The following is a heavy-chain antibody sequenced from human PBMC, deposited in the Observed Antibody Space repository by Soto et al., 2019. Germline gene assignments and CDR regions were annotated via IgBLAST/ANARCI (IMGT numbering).Heavy chain of an antibody. Sequence: EPXKLSCLGSGYSFPTDXIVWVRPIPGKGLEWVWIGHHCDSXNRYNSSFQGRVTXSDERSINTAYLQRDSMQTSETAMYYCARQGGPDTPMIIDFWGQGNLVNVSS. CDR2: GHHCDSXN. V-gene: IGHV5-51*01. CDR3: ARQGGPDTPMIIDF. D-gene: IGHD5-18*01. CDR1: GYSFPTDX. J-gene: IGHJ4*02.